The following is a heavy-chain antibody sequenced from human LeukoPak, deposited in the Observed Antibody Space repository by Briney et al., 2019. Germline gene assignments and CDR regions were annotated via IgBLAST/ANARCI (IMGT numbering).Heavy chain of an antibody. CDR3: ARGSSWYDY. Sequence: PGGSLRLSCAASGFTFSNYAMSWVRQAPGKGLEWVAVISYDGSNKYYADSVKGRFTISRDNSKNTLYLQMNSLRAEDTAVYYCARGSSWYDYWGQGTLVTVSS. CDR1: GFTFSNYA. V-gene: IGHV3-30*14. CDR2: ISYDGSNK. J-gene: IGHJ4*02. D-gene: IGHD6-13*01.